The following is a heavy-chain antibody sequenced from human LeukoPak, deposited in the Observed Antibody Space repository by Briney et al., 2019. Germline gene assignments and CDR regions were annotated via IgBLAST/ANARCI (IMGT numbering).Heavy chain of an antibody. J-gene: IGHJ4*02. D-gene: IGHD6-19*01. Sequence: GGSLRLSCAASGFTFSSYGMHWVRQAPGKGLEWVAVISYDGSNKYYADSVKGRFTISRDNSKNTLYPQMNSLRAEDTAVYYCAKDKVWAAVAGTVDYWGQGTLVTVSS. CDR3: AKDKVWAAVAGTVDY. CDR1: GFTFSSYG. CDR2: ISYDGSNK. V-gene: IGHV3-30*18.